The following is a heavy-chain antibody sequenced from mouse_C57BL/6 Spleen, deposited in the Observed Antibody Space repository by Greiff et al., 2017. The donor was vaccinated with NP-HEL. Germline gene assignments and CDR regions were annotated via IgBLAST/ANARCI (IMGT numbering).Heavy chain of an antibody. D-gene: IGHD4-1*01. J-gene: IGHJ3*01. V-gene: IGHV14-2*01. CDR3: ARGPHWDVGAWFAY. Sequence: EVQGVESGAELVKPGASVKLSCTASGFNIKDYYMHWVKQRTEQGLEWIGRIDPEDGETKYAPKFQGKATITADTSSNTAYLQLSSLTSEDTAVYYCARGPHWDVGAWFAYWGQGTLVTVSA. CDR2: IDPEDGET. CDR1: GFNIKDYY.